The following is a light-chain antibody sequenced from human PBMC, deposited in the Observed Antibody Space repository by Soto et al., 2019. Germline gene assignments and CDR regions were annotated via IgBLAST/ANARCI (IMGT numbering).Light chain of an antibody. CDR1: QGISSA. CDR2: AAS. V-gene: IGKV1D-13*01. J-gene: IGKJ1*01. Sequence: AIQLTQSPSSLSASVGDRVTITCRASQGISSALAWYQQRPGKAPRLLIYAASSLESGVPSRFSGSGSGTDFTLTISSLQPEDFATYYCQQFSDYPRTFGQGTRVKIK. CDR3: QQFSDYPRT.